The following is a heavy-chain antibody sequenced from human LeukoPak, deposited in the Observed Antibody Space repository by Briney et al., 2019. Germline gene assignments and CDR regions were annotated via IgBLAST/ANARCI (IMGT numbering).Heavy chain of an antibody. V-gene: IGHV4-31*03. CDR2: IYYSGST. J-gene: IGHJ6*02. CDR3: ARDLWFGEVGYGMDV. Sequence: SETLSLTCTVSGGSISSGGYYWSWIRQHPGKGLEWIGYIYYSGSTYYNPSLKSRVTISVNTSKNQFSLKLSSVTAADTAVYYCARDLWFGEVGYGMDVWGQGTTVTVSS. D-gene: IGHD3-10*01. CDR1: GGSISSGGYY.